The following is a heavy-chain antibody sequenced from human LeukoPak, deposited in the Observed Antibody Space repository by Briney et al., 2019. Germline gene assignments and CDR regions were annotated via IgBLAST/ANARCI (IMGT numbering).Heavy chain of an antibody. CDR3: ARAPYCSGGSCYVP. CDR1: GGSVSSGSYY. V-gene: IGHV4-61*01. D-gene: IGHD2-15*01. CDR2: IYYSGST. Sequence: SETLSLTCTVSGGSVSSGSYYWSWIRQPPGKGLEWIGYIYYSGSTNYNPSLKSRVTISVDTSKNQFSLKLSSVTAADTAVYYCARAPYCSGGSCYVPWGQGTLVTVSS. J-gene: IGHJ5*02.